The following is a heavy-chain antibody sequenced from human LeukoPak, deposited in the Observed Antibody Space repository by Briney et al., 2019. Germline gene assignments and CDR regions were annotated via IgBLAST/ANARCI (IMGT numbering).Heavy chain of an antibody. CDR2: ISAYNGNT. D-gene: IGHD5-12*01. V-gene: IGHV1-18*01. CDR3: ARSGAYGYYYYYYYMDV. CDR1: GYTFTSYG. Sequence: ASVKVSCKASGYTFTSYGINWVRQAPGQGLEWMGWISAYNGNTNYAQKVQGRVTMTTDTSTSTAYMEVKSPRSDDTAVYYCARSGAYGYYYYYYYMDVWGKGTTVTVSS. J-gene: IGHJ6*03.